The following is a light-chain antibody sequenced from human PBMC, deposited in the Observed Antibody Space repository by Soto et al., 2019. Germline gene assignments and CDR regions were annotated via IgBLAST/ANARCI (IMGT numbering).Light chain of an antibody. Sequence: DIQMTQSPSSLSASVGDRVTITCRASQSISSYLNWYQQKPGKAPKLLIYAASSLQSGVPPRFSGSGSGTDFTLTISSPQPEDFATYYCQQSYSTPYTFGQGTKLEIK. J-gene: IGKJ2*01. CDR2: AAS. CDR1: QSISSY. CDR3: QQSYSTPYT. V-gene: IGKV1-39*01.